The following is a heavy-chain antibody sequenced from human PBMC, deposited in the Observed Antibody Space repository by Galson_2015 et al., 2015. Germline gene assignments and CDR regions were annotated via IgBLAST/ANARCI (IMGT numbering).Heavy chain of an antibody. CDR1: GLAFSSYA. D-gene: IGHD6-13*01. V-gene: IGHV3-23*01. Sequence: SLRLSCASSGLAFSSYAMSWGRQAGGQGLEWVSDISGSGGSRYYADSVKGRFTISRDNAKNTLYLQMNSLRAEDTAVYYCLKHRLSSSWYGYWGQGTLVTVSS. J-gene: IGHJ4*02. CDR3: LKHRLSSSWYGY. CDR2: ISGSGGSR.